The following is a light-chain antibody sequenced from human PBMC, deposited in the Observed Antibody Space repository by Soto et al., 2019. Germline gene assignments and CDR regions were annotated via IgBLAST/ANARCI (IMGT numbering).Light chain of an antibody. CDR2: DAS. Sequence: EIVLTQSPATLSLSPGEGATLSCRASQSISSYLAWYQQKPGQAPRLLIYDASSRATGIPARFSGSGSGTDFTLTISSLVPEDFAVYYCQQRSDWPPWTFGQGTKVE. V-gene: IGKV3-11*01. J-gene: IGKJ1*01. CDR3: QQRSDWPPWT. CDR1: QSISSY.